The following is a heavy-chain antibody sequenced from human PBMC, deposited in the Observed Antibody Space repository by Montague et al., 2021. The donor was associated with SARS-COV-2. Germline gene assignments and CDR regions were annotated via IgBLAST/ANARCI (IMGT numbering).Heavy chain of an antibody. Sequence: SETLSLTCTVSGDSIISFYWTWVRQSPGKGLEWIGNVYYTGNTKYKPSLEGRVTISVDTSKGQFSLKLSSVTAADTAVYYCARDQANYGLDVWGQGTTVTVSS. V-gene: IGHV4-59*01. CDR2: VYYTGNT. J-gene: IGHJ6*02. CDR1: GDSIISFY. CDR3: ARDQANYGLDV.